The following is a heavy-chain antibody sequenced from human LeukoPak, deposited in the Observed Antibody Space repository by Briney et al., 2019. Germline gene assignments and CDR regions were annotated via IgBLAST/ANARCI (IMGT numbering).Heavy chain of an antibody. CDR3: ARDLDSYSSTCYPYSSGWYLDY. Sequence: KPSETLSLTCTVSGGSISSYYWSWIRQPAGKGLEWIGRIYTSGSTNYNPSLKSRVTMSVDTSKNQFSLKLSSVTAADTAVYYCARDLDSYSSTCYPYSSGWYLDYWGQGTLVTVSS. CDR2: IYTSGST. J-gene: IGHJ4*02. D-gene: IGHD6-19*01. V-gene: IGHV4-4*07. CDR1: GGSISSYY.